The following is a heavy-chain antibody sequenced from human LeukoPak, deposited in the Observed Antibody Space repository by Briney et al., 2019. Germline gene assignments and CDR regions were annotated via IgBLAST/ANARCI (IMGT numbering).Heavy chain of an antibody. CDR1: GITLSNYG. D-gene: IGHD5-12*01. Sequence: GGSLRLSCAVSGITLSNYGMSWVRQAPGKGLEWVAGISGSGGRPNYADSVKGRFTISRDNAKNSLYLQMNSLRAEDTAVYYCARKESGYDSFDYWGQGTLVTVTS. CDR2: ISGSGGRP. CDR3: ARKESGYDSFDY. V-gene: IGHV3-23*01. J-gene: IGHJ4*02.